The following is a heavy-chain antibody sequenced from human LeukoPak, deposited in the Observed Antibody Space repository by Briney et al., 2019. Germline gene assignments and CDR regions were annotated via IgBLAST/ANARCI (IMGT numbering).Heavy chain of an antibody. Sequence: SESLSLTCSVSGGSITSDTYYWGWIRQPPGKGLEWIGTMYYSGNTDYNPSLQSRVTISVDTSRGHFSLKLSSATAADTAVYYCARGERLGPDFWGQGTLVTVSS. D-gene: IGHD1-1*01. CDR1: GGSITSDTYY. CDR3: ARGERLGPDF. J-gene: IGHJ4*02. CDR2: MYYSGNT. V-gene: IGHV4-39*07.